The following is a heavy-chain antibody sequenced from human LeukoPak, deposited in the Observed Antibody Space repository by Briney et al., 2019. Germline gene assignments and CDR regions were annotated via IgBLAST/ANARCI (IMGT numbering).Heavy chain of an antibody. Sequence: GGSLRLSCAASGFTVSSNYMSWVRQAPGKGLECVSVIYSGGSTYYADSVRGRFTISRDNSRNTLYLQMNSLRAEDTAVYYCASSLLYGEGYFDLWGRGTLVTVSS. CDR1: GFTVSSNY. CDR3: ASSLLYGEGYFDL. D-gene: IGHD4-17*01. J-gene: IGHJ2*01. V-gene: IGHV3-53*01. CDR2: IYSGGST.